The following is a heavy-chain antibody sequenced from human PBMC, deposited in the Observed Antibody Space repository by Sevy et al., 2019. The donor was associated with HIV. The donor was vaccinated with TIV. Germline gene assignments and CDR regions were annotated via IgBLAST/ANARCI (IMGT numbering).Heavy chain of an antibody. CDR1: GGTFSSYA. Sequence: ASVKVSCKASGGTFSSYAISWVRQAPGQGLEWMGGIIPIFGTANYAQKFQGRVTITADESTSTAYMGLSSLRSEDTAVYYCARDLERGYSHRTSGDAFDIWGQGTMVTVSS. CDR3: ARDLERGYSHRTSGDAFDI. D-gene: IGHD5-18*01. CDR2: IIPIFGTA. V-gene: IGHV1-69*13. J-gene: IGHJ3*02.